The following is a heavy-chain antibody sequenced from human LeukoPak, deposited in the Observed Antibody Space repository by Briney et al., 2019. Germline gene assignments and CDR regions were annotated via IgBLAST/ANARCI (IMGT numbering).Heavy chain of an antibody. CDR3: AESTWQYHYDGQIDQ. D-gene: IGHD3-22*01. V-gene: IGHV3-9*01. CDR1: GFIFDNYG. Sequence: GGSLRLSCSASGFIFDNYGMHWVRQFPGKDLEWVAGVSWNSVNRDYGDSVKGRFAISRDNAKGSLYLQMNSLKLEDTALYYCAESTWQYHYDGQIDQWGQGTLVTVS. CDR2: VSWNSVNR. J-gene: IGHJ4*02.